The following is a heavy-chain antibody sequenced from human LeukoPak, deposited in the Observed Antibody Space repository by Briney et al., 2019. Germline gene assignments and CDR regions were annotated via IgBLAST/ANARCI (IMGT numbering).Heavy chain of an antibody. CDR2: IWYDGSNK. V-gene: IGHV3-33*01. D-gene: IGHD3-10*02. J-gene: IGHJ4*02. Sequence: GRSLRLSCAASGFTFRNYRMHWVRQAPGKGLEGVAVIWYDGSNKYYADSVKGRFTISRDNSKNTLYMQMNSLRDEDTAVYYCATVAGHDVRGVSPFYFDYWGQGTLVTVSS. CDR1: GFTFRNYR. CDR3: ATVAGHDVRGVSPFYFDY.